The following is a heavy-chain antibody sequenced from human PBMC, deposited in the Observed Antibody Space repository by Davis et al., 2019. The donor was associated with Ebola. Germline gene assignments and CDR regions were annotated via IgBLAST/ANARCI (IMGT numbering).Heavy chain of an antibody. CDR1: GFTSSSYA. Sequence: GGSLTLSCAASGFTSSSYAMSWVRQAPGKGLEWVSSISGSGGSTYYADSVKGRFTISRDNAKNSLFLQMNSLRAEDTAVYYCARGPSTGNSFSHWGQGTLVTVSS. V-gene: IGHV3-23*01. CDR2: ISGSGGST. D-gene: IGHD4-23*01. J-gene: IGHJ4*02. CDR3: ARGPSTGNSFSH.